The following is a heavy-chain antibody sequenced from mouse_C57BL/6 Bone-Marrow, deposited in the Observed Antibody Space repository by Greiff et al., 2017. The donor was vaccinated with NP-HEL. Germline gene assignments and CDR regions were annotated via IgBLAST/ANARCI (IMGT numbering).Heavy chain of an antibody. CDR2: IYPGDGDT. CDR1: GYAFSSSW. V-gene: IGHV1-82*01. Sequence: VQRVESGPELVKPGASVKISCKASGYAFSSSWMNWVKQRPGKGLEWIGRIYPGDGDTNYNGKFKGKATLTADKSSSTAYMQLSSLTSEDSAVYFCARYYVDFDVWGTGTTVTVSS. D-gene: IGHD1-1*02. CDR3: ARYYVDFDV. J-gene: IGHJ1*03.